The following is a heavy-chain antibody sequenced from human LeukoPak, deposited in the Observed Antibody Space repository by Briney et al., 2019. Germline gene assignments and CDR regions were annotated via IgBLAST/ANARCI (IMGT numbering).Heavy chain of an antibody. CDR1: GGTFSSYA. D-gene: IGHD6-6*01. J-gene: IGHJ6*02. CDR3: ARGKGYSSSSADYYGMDV. V-gene: IGHV1-69*04. Sequence: SVKVSCKASGGTFSSYAISWVRQAPGQGLEWMGRIIPILGIANYAQKFQGRVTITADKSTSTAYMELSSLRSEDTAVYYCARGKGYSSSSADYYGMDVWGQGTTVTVSS. CDR2: IIPILGIA.